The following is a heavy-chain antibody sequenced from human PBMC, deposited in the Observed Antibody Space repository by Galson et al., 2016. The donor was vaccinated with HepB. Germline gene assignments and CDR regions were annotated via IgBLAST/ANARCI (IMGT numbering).Heavy chain of an antibody. CDR1: GGSISGYY. V-gene: IGHV4-59*01. Sequence: SETLSLTCTVSGGSISGYYWSWIRQPPGKGLEWIGYIYYSGSTNCSPSLKSRVTISLDTPKNQFSLKLSSVTAADTAVYYCVRTTRSYFDYWGQGTLVTVSS. CDR2: IYYSGST. CDR3: VRTTRSYFDY. J-gene: IGHJ4*02. D-gene: IGHD1-1*01.